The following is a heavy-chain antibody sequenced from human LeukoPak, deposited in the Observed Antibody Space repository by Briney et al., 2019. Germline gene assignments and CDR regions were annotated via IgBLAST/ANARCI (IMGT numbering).Heavy chain of an antibody. D-gene: IGHD6-19*01. J-gene: IGHJ6*02. Sequence: PSETLSLTCTVSGGSISSYYWSWIRQPPGKGLEWIGYIYYSGSTNYNPSLKSRVTISVDKSKNQFSLKLSSVTAADTAVYYCARARGDDYSGWHYYYYGMDVWGQGTTVTVSS. CDR3: ARARGDDYSGWHYYYYGMDV. CDR2: IYYSGST. V-gene: IGHV4-59*12. CDR1: GGSISSYY.